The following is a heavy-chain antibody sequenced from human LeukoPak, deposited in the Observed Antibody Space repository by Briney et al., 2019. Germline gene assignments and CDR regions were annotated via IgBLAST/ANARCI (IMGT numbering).Heavy chain of an antibody. CDR3: ARVDCSGGSCYGYYYGMDV. V-gene: IGHV3-74*01. CDR1: GFTFSSYW. J-gene: IGHJ6*02. D-gene: IGHD2-15*01. CDR2: INHDGSGT. Sequence: PGGSLRLSCAASGFTFSSYWMHWVRQAPGKGLVWVSRINHDGSGTSYADSVKGRFTISRDNAKNSLYLQMNSLRAEDTAVYYCARVDCSGGSCYGYYYGMDVWGQGTTVTVSS.